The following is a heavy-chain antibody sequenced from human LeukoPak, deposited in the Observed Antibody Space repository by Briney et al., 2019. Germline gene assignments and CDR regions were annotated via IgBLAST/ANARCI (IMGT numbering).Heavy chain of an antibody. D-gene: IGHD3-10*01. J-gene: IGHJ4*02. CDR3: AKVAKYYYGSETYYFFEH. CDR1: GFTFSRSA. CDR2: LSSSGSTI. V-gene: IGHV3-23*01. Sequence: GGSLRLSCAASGFTFSRSAMSWVRQAPGKGLEWVSTLSSSGSTIYYAESAKGRFTISRDNSKNMLSLQMNSLRVEDAAVYYCAKVAKYYYGSETYYFFEHWGQGTPVTASS.